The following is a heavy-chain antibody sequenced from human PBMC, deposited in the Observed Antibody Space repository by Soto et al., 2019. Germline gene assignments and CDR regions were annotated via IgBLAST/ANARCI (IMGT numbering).Heavy chain of an antibody. CDR1: GFSFSTYG. J-gene: IGHJ4*02. Sequence: QVQLVESGGGVVQPGKSLRLSCAASGFSFSTYGMHWVRQAPGRGLEWVALIWYDGSEKYYADSVTGRFTISSDNSRRTVSLHTHSLRDADTAVYFIAGAANSAGPTYWGQGTRVTVSS. CDR2: IWYDGSEK. D-gene: IGHD6-25*01. CDR3: AGAANSAGPTY. V-gene: IGHV3-33*01.